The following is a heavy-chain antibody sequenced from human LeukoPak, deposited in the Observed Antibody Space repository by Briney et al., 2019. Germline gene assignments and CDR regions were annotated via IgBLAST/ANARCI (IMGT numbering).Heavy chain of an antibody. D-gene: IGHD3-22*01. V-gene: IGHV5-51*01. Sequence: GESLKISCKGSGYGFTSYWIGWVRQMPGKGLEWMGIIYPGDSDTRYSPSFQGQVTISADKSISTAYLQWSSLKASDTAMYYCARVNYYDSSGYYRMVNMYYFDYWGQGTLVTVSS. CDR1: GYGFTSYW. J-gene: IGHJ4*02. CDR2: IYPGDSDT. CDR3: ARVNYYDSSGYYRMVNMYYFDY.